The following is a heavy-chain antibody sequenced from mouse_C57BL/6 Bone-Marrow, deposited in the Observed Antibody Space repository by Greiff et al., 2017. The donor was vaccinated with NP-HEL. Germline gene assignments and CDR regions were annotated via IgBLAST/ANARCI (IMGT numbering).Heavy chain of an antibody. CDR3: ARDEYYGSRYFDY. V-gene: IGHV5-4*01. Sequence: EVQVVESGGGLVKPGGSLKLSCAASGFTFSSYAMSWVRQTPEKRLEWVATISDGGSYTYYPDNVKGRFTISRDNAKNNLYLQMSHLKSEDTAMYYCARDEYYGSRYFDYWGQGTTLTVSS. D-gene: IGHD1-1*01. CDR1: GFTFSSYA. CDR2: ISDGGSYT. J-gene: IGHJ2*01.